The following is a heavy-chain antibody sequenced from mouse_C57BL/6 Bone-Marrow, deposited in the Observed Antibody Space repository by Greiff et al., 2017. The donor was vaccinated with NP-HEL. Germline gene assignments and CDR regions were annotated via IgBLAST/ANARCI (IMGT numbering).Heavy chain of an antibody. J-gene: IGHJ2*01. CDR1: GYTFTDYY. CDR2: INPNNGGT. Sequence: EVQLQQSGPELVKPGASVKISCKASGYTFTDYYMNWVKQSHGKSLEWIGDINPNNGGTSYNQKFKGKATLTVDKSSSTAYMELRSLTSEDSAGYYCARGLRLFDYWGQGTTLTVSS. CDR3: ARGLRLFDY. D-gene: IGHD2-4*01. V-gene: IGHV1-26*01.